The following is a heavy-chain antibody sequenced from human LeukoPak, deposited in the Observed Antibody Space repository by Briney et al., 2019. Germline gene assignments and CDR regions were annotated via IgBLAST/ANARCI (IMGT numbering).Heavy chain of an antibody. J-gene: IGHJ4*02. D-gene: IGHD6-13*01. CDR3: AATHSSGWYTFDY. CDR1: GYTFTSYY. CDR2: FDPEDGET. Sequence: ASVKVSCKASGYTFTSYYMRWVRQAPGQGLEWMGGFDPEDGETIYPQKFQGRVTMTEDTSTDTAYMELISLRAEDTAVYYCAATHSSGWYTFDYWGQGTLVTVSS. V-gene: IGHV1-24*01.